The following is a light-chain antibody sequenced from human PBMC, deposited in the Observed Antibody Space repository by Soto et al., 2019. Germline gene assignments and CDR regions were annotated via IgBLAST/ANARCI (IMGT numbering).Light chain of an antibody. CDR3: QKYTTAPWT. CDR2: AAS. V-gene: IGKV1-27*01. CDR1: QGISNY. J-gene: IGKJ1*01. Sequence: DFQMTQSPSSLSASVGDRVTIAFRASQGISNYLAWYQQKPGKAPKLLIYAASTLQSGVPSRFSGSGSGTDCTLPISSLQPEDVATYYCQKYTTAPWTFGKGTKVEIK.